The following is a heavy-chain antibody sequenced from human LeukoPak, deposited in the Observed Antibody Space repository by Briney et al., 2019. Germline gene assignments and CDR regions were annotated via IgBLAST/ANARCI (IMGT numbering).Heavy chain of an antibody. CDR1: GFTFSSYW. D-gene: IGHD2-2*02. CDR3: ARDLVVPAAIGSVRLEGKGLEPYYYYYYMDV. V-gene: IGHV3-7*01. J-gene: IGHJ6*03. Sequence: PGGSLRLSCAASGFTFSSYWMSWVRQAPGKGLEWVANIKQDGSEKYYVDSVKGRFTISRDNAKNSLYLQMNSLRAEDTAVYYCARDLVVPAAIGSVRLEGKGLEPYYYYYYMDVWGKGTTVTVSS. CDR2: IKQDGSEK.